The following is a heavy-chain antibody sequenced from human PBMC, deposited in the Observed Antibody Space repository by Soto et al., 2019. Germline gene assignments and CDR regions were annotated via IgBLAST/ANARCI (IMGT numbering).Heavy chain of an antibody. Sequence: VDSVKGRFTISRDNAKNSLYLQMNSLRAEDTAVYYCAREGRFVVVVAAHAFDIWGQGTMVTVSS. D-gene: IGHD2-15*01. CDR3: AREGRFVVVVAAHAFDI. V-gene: IGHV3-7*03. J-gene: IGHJ3*02.